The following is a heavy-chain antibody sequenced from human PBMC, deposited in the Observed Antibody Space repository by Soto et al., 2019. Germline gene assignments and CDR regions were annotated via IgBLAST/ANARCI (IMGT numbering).Heavy chain of an antibody. CDR2: IWYDGSNK. J-gene: IGHJ4*02. D-gene: IGHD4-17*01. V-gene: IGHV3-33*01. Sequence: QVQLVESGGGVVQPGRSLRLSCAASGFTFSSYGMHWVRQAPGKGLEWVAVIWYDGSNKYYADSVKGRFTISRDNSKNTLYLQINSLSAEDTAVYYCARGALHDYGDYVNYWGQGTLVTVSS. CDR3: ARGALHDYGDYVNY. CDR1: GFTFSSYG.